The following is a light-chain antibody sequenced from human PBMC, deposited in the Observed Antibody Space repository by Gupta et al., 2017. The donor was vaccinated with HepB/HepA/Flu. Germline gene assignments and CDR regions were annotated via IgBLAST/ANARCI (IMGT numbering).Light chain of an antibody. V-gene: IGKV3-15*01. CDR3: QQYDNWPPPT. CDR2: GAS. CDR1: QSVNNN. J-gene: IGKJ4*01. Sequence: EIVMTQSPATLSVSPGERATLSCRASQSVNNNLAWYQQRPGQAPSLLIYGASTRATGIPARFSDSGYGTEFTLTISSRQSEDFAIYYCQQYDNWPPPTFGGGTKVEIK.